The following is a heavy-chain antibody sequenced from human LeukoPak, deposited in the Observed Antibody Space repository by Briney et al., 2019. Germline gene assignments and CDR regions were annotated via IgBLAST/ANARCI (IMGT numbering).Heavy chain of an antibody. Sequence: PSRTLSLTCAVSGGSISSGGYSWSWIRQPPGKGLEWIGYIDHSGSTYYNPSLKSRVTISVDRSKNQFSLKLSSVTAADTAVYYCARGGSKRTAAGFLVYWGQGTLVTVSS. CDR2: IDHSGST. CDR1: GGSISSGGYS. D-gene: IGHD6-13*01. J-gene: IGHJ4*02. CDR3: ARGGSKRTAAGFLVY. V-gene: IGHV4-30-2*01.